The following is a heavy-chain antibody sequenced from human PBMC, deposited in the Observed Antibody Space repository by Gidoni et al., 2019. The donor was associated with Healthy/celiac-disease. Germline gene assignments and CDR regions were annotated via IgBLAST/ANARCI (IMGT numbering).Heavy chain of an antibody. CDR1: GFTFSSYA. J-gene: IGHJ1*01. CDR2: ISGSGGST. Sequence: EVQLLESGGVLVQPGGSLRLSCAAAGFTFSSYAMSWVRQARGNGLEWGSAISGSGGSTYYADSVKGRFTISRDNSKNTLYLQMNSLRAEDTAVYYCAKIWTTVVTRYFQHWGQGTLVTVSS. V-gene: IGHV3-23*01. CDR3: AKIWTTVVTRYFQH. D-gene: IGHD4-17*01.